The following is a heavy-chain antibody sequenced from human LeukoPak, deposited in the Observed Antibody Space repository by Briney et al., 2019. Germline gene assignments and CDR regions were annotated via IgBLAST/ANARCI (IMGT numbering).Heavy chain of an antibody. V-gene: IGHV3-30*18. CDR3: AKDRGIAARYYYYYYMDV. D-gene: IGHD6-13*01. Sequence: GRSLRLSCAASGFTFSSYGMHWVRQAPGKGLEGVAVISYDGSNKYYADSVKGRFTISRDNSKNTLYLQMNSLRAEDTAVYYCAKDRGIAARYYYYYYMDVWGKGTTVTISS. CDR1: GFTFSSYG. J-gene: IGHJ6*03. CDR2: ISYDGSNK.